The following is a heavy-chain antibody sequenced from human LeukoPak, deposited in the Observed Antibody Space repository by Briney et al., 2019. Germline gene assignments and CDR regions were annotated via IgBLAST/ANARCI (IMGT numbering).Heavy chain of an antibody. D-gene: IGHD6-13*01. CDR1: GFTFSDYW. J-gene: IGHJ3*02. CDR2: INTDGSIT. V-gene: IGHV3-74*01. Sequence: PGGSLRLSCAASGFTFSDYWIHWVRQAPGKGLVWVSRINTDGSITNYADSVKGRFSISRDNAKNTLYLQMNSLRAEDTAVYYCVRGGIASVFDIWGQGTMVTVSS. CDR3: VRGGIASVFDI.